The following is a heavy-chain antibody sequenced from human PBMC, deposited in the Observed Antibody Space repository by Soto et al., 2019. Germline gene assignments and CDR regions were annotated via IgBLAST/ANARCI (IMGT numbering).Heavy chain of an antibody. Sequence: ASVKVSCKASGYTFTSYGISWVRQAPGQGLEWMGWISAYNGNTNYAQKLQGRVTMTTDTSTSTAYMELRSLRSDDTAVYYCARGNQYYDFWSGYTNWFDPWGQGTLVTVSS. V-gene: IGHV1-18*01. J-gene: IGHJ5*02. CDR2: ISAYNGNT. CDR3: ARGNQYYDFWSGYTNWFDP. CDR1: GYTFTSYG. D-gene: IGHD3-3*01.